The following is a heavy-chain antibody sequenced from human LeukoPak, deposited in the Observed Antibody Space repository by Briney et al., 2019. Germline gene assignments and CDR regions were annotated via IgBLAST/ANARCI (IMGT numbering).Heavy chain of an antibody. CDR3: ARGAWWGLLYTHFDY. J-gene: IGHJ4*02. CDR1: GFTFSSYA. CDR2: ISYDGSNK. D-gene: IGHD1-26*01. Sequence: PGGSLRLSCAASGFTFSSYAMHWVRQAPGKGLEWVAVISYDGSNKYYADSVKGRFTISRDNSKNTLYLQMNSLRAEDTAVYYCARGAWWGLLYTHFDYWGQGTLVTVSS. V-gene: IGHV3-30-3*01.